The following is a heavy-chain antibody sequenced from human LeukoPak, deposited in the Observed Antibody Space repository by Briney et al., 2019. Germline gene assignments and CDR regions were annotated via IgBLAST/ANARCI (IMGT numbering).Heavy chain of an antibody. V-gene: IGHV3-23*01. D-gene: IGHD2-21*01. CDR1: GFTLSRYT. Sequence: GGSLKLSCAPSGFTLSRYTYTMSWVRQAPGKGLEWVTGITGSGGSTYYAVSVKGRFTISRDNSKNTLYLQMNSLTVEDTAIYYCAKGLTYGGQGTLVTVSS. CDR2: ITGSGGST. J-gene: IGHJ4*02. CDR3: AKGLTY.